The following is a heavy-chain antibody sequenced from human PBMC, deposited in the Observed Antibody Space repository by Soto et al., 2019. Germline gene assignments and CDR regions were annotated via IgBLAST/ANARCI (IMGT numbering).Heavy chain of an antibody. CDR2: INHSGST. CDR1: GGSFSGYY. D-gene: IGHD6-19*01. Sequence: PSETLSLTCAVYGGSFSGYYWSWMRQPPGKGLEWIGEINHSGSTNYNPSLKSRVTISVDTSKNQFSLKLSSVTAADTAVYYCAREGGWETYYYYGMDVWGQGTTVTVSS. V-gene: IGHV4-34*01. J-gene: IGHJ6*02. CDR3: AREGGWETYYYYGMDV.